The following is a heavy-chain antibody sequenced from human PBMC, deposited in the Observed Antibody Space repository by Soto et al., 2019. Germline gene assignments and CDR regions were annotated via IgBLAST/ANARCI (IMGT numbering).Heavy chain of an antibody. CDR2: IYTSGST. V-gene: IGHV4-4*07. Sequence: SATLSLTCTVSGGSISSYYWSWIRQPAGKGLEWIGRIYTSGSTNYNPSLKSRVTMSVDTSKNQFSLKLSSVTAADTAVYYCAREGSRLSSGWYFDHWGQGTLVTVSA. J-gene: IGHJ4*02. CDR3: AREGSRLSSGWYFDH. CDR1: GGSISSYY. D-gene: IGHD6-19*01.